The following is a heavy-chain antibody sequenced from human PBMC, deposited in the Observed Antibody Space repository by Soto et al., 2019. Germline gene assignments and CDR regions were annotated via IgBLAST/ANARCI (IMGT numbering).Heavy chain of an antibody. CDR2: ISSSGNT. J-gene: IGHJ4*02. CDR1: DGSISNFY. V-gene: IGHV4-59*01. Sequence: PSETLSLTCTVSDGSISNFYWSWIRQPPGKGLEWIGYISSSGNTNYNPSLKSRVTISVDTSKNQFSLNLTSVTAAYTAVYYCARAPMVLTRSYFDSWGQGTPVTVSS. CDR3: ARAPMVLTRSYFDS. D-gene: IGHD3-22*01.